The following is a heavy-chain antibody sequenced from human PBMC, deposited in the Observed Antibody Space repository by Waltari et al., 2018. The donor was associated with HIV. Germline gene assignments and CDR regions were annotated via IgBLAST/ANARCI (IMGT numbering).Heavy chain of an antibody. D-gene: IGHD3-9*01. CDR3: ARGWDTLTDYYTVDY. J-gene: IGHJ4*02. V-gene: IGHV1-18*01. CDR2: ITAYNCNT. Sequence: QVQLVQSGAEVKKPGASVKVSCKASGYTFSNYGISWVRQAPGQGLEWMGWITAYNCNTNYAQKLQGRVTMTTDTSTSTAYMELRRLRSDDTAVYYCARGWDTLTDYYTVDYWGQGTLVTVSS. CDR1: GYTFSNYG.